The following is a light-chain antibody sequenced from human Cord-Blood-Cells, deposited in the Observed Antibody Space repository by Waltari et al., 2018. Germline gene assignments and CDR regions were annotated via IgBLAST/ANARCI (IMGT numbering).Light chain of an antibody. V-gene: IGLV4-69*01. J-gene: IGLJ3*02. CDR1: SGHSSYA. CDR2: LNSDGSH. Sequence: QLVLTQSPSASASLGASVKLTCTLSSGHSSYAIAWHQQQPEKGPRYLMKLNSDGSHSKGGGIPDRFSDSSSGAERYLTISSLQSEDEADYYCQTWGSGIGVFGGGTKLTVL. CDR3: QTWGSGIGV.